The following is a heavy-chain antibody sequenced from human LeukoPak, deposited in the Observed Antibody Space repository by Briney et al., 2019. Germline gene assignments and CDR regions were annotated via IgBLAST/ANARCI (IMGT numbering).Heavy chain of an antibody. Sequence: GGSLRLSCAASGFTVSSNYMSWVRQAPGKGLGWGSVIYSGGSTYYADSVKGRLTISRDNSKNTLYLQMNSLRAEDTAVYYCARDRGIRPYYYYYMDVWGKGTTVTVSS. V-gene: IGHV3-53*05. CDR2: IYSGGST. D-gene: IGHD1-14*01. CDR1: GFTVSSNY. J-gene: IGHJ6*03. CDR3: ARDRGIRPYYYYYMDV.